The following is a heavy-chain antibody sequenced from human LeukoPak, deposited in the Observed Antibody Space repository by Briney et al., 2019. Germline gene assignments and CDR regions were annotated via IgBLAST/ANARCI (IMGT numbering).Heavy chain of an antibody. V-gene: IGHV1-2*02. J-gene: IGHJ5*02. CDR1: GYTFTGYY. CDR3: ARDHYDYGDAGWFDP. Sequence: ASVKVSCKASGYTFTGYYMHWVRQAPGRGLEWMGWINPNSGGTNYAQKFQGRVTMTRDTSISTAYMELSRLRSDDTAVYYCARDHYDYGDAGWFDPWGQGTLVTVSS. CDR2: INPNSGGT. D-gene: IGHD4-17*01.